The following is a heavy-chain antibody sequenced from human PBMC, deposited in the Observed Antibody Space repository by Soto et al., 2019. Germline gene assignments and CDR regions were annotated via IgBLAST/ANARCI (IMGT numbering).Heavy chain of an antibody. D-gene: IGHD3-22*01. J-gene: IGHJ4*02. CDR2: ISYDGSNK. V-gene: IGHV3-30-3*01. CDR1: GFTFSSYA. CDR3: ARPITMIVVVEGDFDY. Sequence: QVQLVESGGGVVQPGRSLRLSCAASGFTFSSYAMHWVRQAPGKGLEWVAVISYDGSNKYYADSVKGRFTISRDNSKNTLNLQMNRLRAEDTAVYYCARPITMIVVVEGDFDYWGQGTLVTVSS.